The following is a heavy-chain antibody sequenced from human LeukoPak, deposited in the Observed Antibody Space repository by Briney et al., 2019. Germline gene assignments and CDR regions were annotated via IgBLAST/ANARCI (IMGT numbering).Heavy chain of an antibody. J-gene: IGHJ4*02. CDR2: MNPNSGNT. V-gene: IGHV1-8*01. CDR3: ARIFWSGYYSGFVY. CDR1: GYTVTSYD. D-gene: IGHD3-3*01. Sequence: ASVKVSCKASGYTVTSYDINWVRQATGQGLEWMGWMNPNSGNTGYVQKFQGRVTMTRNTSISTAYMELSSLRSEDTAVYYCARIFWSGYYSGFVYWGQGTLVTVSS.